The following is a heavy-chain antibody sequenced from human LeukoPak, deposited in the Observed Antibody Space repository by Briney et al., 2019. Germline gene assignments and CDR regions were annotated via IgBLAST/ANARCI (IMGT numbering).Heavy chain of an antibody. V-gene: IGHV4-39*07. J-gene: IGHJ4*02. D-gene: IGHD3-10*01. CDR2: IYYYSGST. CDR3: ARELWFGETNPDY. Sequence: SETLSLTCTVSGGSISSSTYFWGWIRQPPGKGLEWVGSIYYYSGSTYYNPSLKSRVTISVDTSKNQFSLRLSSVTAADTAVYYCARELWFGETNPDYWGQGTLVTVSS. CDR1: GGSISSSTYF.